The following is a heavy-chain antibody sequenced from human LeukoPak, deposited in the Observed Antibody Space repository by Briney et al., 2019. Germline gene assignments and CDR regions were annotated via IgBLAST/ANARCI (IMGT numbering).Heavy chain of an antibody. CDR2: IYHSGST. Sequence: KASETLSLTCAVSGGSISGGGYSWSWIRQPPGKGLEWIGYIYHSGSTYYNPSLKSRVTISVDRSKNQFSLKLSSVTTADTAVYYCASATDYYDSWGFDYWGQGTLVTVSS. CDR3: ASATDYYDSWGFDY. CDR1: GGSISGGGYS. D-gene: IGHD3-22*01. J-gene: IGHJ4*02. V-gene: IGHV4-30-2*01.